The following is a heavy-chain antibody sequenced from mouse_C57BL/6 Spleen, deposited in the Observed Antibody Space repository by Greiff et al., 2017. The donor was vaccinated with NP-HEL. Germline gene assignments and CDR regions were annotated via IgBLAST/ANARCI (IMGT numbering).Heavy chain of an antibody. V-gene: IGHV1-15*01. D-gene: IGHD2-3*01. J-gene: IGHJ2*01. Sequence: QVQLQQSGAELVRPGASVTLSCKASGYTFTDYEMHWVKQTPVHGLEWIGAIDPETGGTAYNQKFKGKAILTADKSSSTAYMELRSLTSEDSAVYYCTRGYEDTDYWGRGTTLTVSS. CDR2: IDPETGGT. CDR3: TRGYEDTDY. CDR1: GYTFTDYE.